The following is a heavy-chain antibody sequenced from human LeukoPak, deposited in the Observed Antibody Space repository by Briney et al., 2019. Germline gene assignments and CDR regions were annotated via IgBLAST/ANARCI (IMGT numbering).Heavy chain of an antibody. D-gene: IGHD3-10*01. CDR3: ARGQPYYYGSGSYYYRFDY. CDR1: GYTFTGYY. J-gene: IGHJ4*02. Sequence: ASVKVSCKASGYTFTGYYMHWVRQAPGQGLEWMGWINPNSGGTNYAQKFQGRVTMTRDTSISTAYMELSRLRSDDTAVYYCARGQPYYYGSGSYYYRFDYWGQGTLVTVSS. V-gene: IGHV1-2*02. CDR2: INPNSGGT.